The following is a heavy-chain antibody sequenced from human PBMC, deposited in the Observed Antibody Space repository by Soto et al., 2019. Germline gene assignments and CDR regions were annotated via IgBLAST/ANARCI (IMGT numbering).Heavy chain of an antibody. CDR2: IIPIFDIT. D-gene: IGHD3-22*01. V-gene: IGHV1-69*01. J-gene: IGHJ6*02. CDR3: ARPDEGGYSSNHHYYYALDV. Sequence: QVQLVQSGAEVKKPGSSVKVSCKASGGTFRSYSISWVRQAPGQGLEWMGGIIPIFDITNYAQKCQGRVTITADESTGTAYMELSSLGSDDTAVYYCARPDEGGYSSNHHYYYALDVLGQGTTVTV. CDR1: GGTFRSYS.